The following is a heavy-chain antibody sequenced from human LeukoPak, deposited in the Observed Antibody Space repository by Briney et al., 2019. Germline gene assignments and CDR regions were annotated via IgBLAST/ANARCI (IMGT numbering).Heavy chain of an antibody. CDR1: GFTFSSYG. J-gene: IGHJ4*02. CDR2: ISGSGGST. V-gene: IGHV3-23*01. D-gene: IGHD3-10*01. Sequence: GGSLRLSCAASGFTFSSYGMSWVRQAPGKGLEWVSAISGSGGSTYCADSVKGRFTISRDNSKNTLYLQMNSLRAEDTAVYYCAKETEYYYGSGSYPDYWGQGTLVTVSS. CDR3: AKETEYYYGSGSYPDY.